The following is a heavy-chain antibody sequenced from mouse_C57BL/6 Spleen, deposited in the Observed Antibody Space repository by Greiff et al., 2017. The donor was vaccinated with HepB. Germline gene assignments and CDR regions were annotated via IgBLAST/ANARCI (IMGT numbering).Heavy chain of an antibody. CDR2: ISGGGGNT. CDR1: GFTFSSYT. Sequence: EVKLLESGGGLVKPGGSLKLSCAASGFTFSSYTMSWVRQTPEKRLEWVATISGGGGNTYYPDNLKGRFTISRDNSKNTLNLQMSSLRSEDTALYYCARGDSSGWFAYWGQGTLVTVSA. J-gene: IGHJ3*01. CDR3: ARGDSSGWFAY. D-gene: IGHD3-2*02. V-gene: IGHV5-9*01.